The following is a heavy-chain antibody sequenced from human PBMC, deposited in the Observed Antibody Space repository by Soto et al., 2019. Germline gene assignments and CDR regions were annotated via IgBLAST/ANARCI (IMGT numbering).Heavy chain of an antibody. D-gene: IGHD2-2*01. CDR2: IYHSGIT. CDR3: ARGYCSITSCYNWLDP. Sequence: QLRLQESGSGLVKPPQTLSLTCAVSGGSISSGYSWSWIRQPPGKGLEWIGYIYHSGITYYNPSLKSRVTISVDRSKNQFSLKLSSVTAADTAVYYCARGYCSITSCYNWLDPWGQGTLVTVSS. J-gene: IGHJ5*02. V-gene: IGHV4-30-2*01. CDR1: GGSISSGYS.